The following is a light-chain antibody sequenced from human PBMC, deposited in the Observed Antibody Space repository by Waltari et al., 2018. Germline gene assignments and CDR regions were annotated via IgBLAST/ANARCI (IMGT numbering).Light chain of an antibody. CDR2: EGS. CDR1: SRDVGGYNL. J-gene: IGLJ2*01. V-gene: IGLV2-23*01. CDR3: CSYAGSSTHVV. Sequence: QSALTQPASVSGSPGQSITISCTGTSRDVGGYNLVSWYQQHPGKAPKLMIYEGSKRPSGVSNRFSGSKSGNTASLTISGLQAEDEADYYCCSYAGSSTHVVFGGGTKLTVL.